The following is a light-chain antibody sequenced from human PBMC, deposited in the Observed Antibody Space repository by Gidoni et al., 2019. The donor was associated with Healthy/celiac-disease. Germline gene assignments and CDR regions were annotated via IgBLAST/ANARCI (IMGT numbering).Light chain of an antibody. J-gene: IGLJ2*01. Sequence: QSALTQPASVPGSPGQPIPISCTGTSSDVGSYNLVSWYQQHPGKAPKLMIYEGSKRPSGVSRRFSGSKSGNTASLTISGLQAEDEADYYCCSYAGSRVFGGGTKLTVL. CDR2: EGS. CDR1: SSDVGSYNL. CDR3: CSYAGSRV. V-gene: IGLV2-23*01.